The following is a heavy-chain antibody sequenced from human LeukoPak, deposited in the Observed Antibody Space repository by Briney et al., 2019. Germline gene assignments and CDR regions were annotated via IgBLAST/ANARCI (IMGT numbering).Heavy chain of an antibody. Sequence: AGGSLRLSCAASGFTFSSYSMNWVRQAPGKGLEWVSSISSSSSYIYYADSVKGRFTISRDNAKNSLYLQMNSLRAEDTAVYYCARDIAVAGDAFDIWGQGTMVTVSS. D-gene: IGHD6-19*01. CDR3: ARDIAVAGDAFDI. CDR1: GFTFSSYS. V-gene: IGHV3-21*01. J-gene: IGHJ3*02. CDR2: ISSSSSYI.